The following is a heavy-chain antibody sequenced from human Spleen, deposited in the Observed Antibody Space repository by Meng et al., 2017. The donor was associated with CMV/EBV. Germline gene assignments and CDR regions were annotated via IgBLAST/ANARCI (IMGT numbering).Heavy chain of an antibody. CDR1: GFDFSNYG. J-gene: IGHJ5*02. CDR2: IYYDGSGQ. V-gene: IGHV3-33*06. D-gene: IGHD3-10*01. Sequence: GGSLRLSCAASGFDFSNYGMHWVRQAPGKGLEWLAVIYYDGSGQYYANSVKGRFTISRDNSNNMLYLEMNSLRAEDTAIYYCAKDIRGWFDRWGQGTLVTVSS. CDR3: AKDIRGWFDR.